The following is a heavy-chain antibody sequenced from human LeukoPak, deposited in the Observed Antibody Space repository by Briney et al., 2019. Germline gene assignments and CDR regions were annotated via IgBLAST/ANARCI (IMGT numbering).Heavy chain of an antibody. CDR1: GFAFDDYA. J-gene: IGHJ4*02. D-gene: IGHD3-22*01. V-gene: IGHV3-9*01. Sequence: GGSLRLSCAASGFAFDDYAMHWVRQAPGKGLEWVSGISWNSGSIVYADSVKGRFTISRDNAKNSLYLQMNSLRAEDTALYYCAKGLYYYDSSGNTFDYWGQGTLVTVSS. CDR2: ISWNSGSI. CDR3: AKGLYYYDSSGNTFDY.